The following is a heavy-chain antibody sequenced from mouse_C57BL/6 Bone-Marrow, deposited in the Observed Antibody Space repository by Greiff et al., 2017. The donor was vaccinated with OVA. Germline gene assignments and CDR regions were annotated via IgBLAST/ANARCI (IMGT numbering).Heavy chain of an antibody. Sequence: VKLQESGAELARPGASVKLSCKASGYTFTSYGISWVKQRTGQGLEWIGEIYPRSGNTYYNEKFKGKATLTADKSSSTAYMELRSLTSEDSAVYFCAHYYGSSRFDYWGQGTTLTVSS. D-gene: IGHD1-1*01. CDR1: GYTFTSYG. CDR2: IYPRSGNT. J-gene: IGHJ2*01. V-gene: IGHV1-81*01. CDR3: AHYYGSSRFDY.